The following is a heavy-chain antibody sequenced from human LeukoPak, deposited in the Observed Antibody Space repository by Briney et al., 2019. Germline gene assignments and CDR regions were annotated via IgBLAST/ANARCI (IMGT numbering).Heavy chain of an antibody. V-gene: IGHV3-30*18. CDR1: GFTFSSYG. CDR3: AKLFSGGYRSGGNY. Sequence: PPGGSLRLSCAAPGFTFSSYGMHSVRQAPAKGLERVAAISYEGNNKYYADSVNGRFTISRDNANNTLYLQMSSLGAEDTAVYYCAKLFSGGYRSGGNYWGQGTLVTVSS. D-gene: IGHD6-19*01. J-gene: IGHJ4*02. CDR2: ISYEGNNK.